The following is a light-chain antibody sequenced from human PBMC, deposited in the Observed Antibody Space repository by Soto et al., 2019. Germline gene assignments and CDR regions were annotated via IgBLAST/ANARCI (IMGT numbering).Light chain of an antibody. J-gene: IGKJ5*01. CDR1: QSISSY. CDR2: AES. Sequence: DIHMTESPSSLSSSVGDTVTITCRASQSISSYLNWYQQKTGKAPKLLIYAESSLQSGVPSRLSGSGSGTDLTLTISSLQPEDFATYYCQKSDSTFITCGQGTRLEIK. CDR3: QKSDSTFIT. V-gene: IGKV1-39*01.